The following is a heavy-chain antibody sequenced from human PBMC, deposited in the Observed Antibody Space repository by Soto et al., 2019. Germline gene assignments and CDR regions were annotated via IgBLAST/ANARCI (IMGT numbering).Heavy chain of an antibody. CDR2: ISAYNGNT. CDR3: ARVRDYYDSSGYYVDY. V-gene: IGHV1-18*01. J-gene: IGHJ4*02. CDR1: GYTFTSYG. Sequence: ASVKVSCKASGYTFTSYGISWVRQAPGQGLEWMGWISAYNGNTNYAQKLQGRVTMTTDTSTSTAYMGLRSLRSDDTAVYYCARVRDYYDSSGYYVDYWGQGTLVTVS. D-gene: IGHD3-22*01.